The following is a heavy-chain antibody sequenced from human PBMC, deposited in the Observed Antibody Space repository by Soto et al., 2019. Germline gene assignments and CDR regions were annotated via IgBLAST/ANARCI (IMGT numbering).Heavy chain of an antibody. CDR3: ARGAYYYDSSGLSY. CDR2: ISGSGGST. J-gene: IGHJ4*02. Sequence: GGSLRLSCAASGFTFSSYAMSWVRQAPGKGLEWVSAISGSGGSTYYADSVKGRFTISRDNAKNSLYLQMNSLRAEDTAVYYCARGAYYYDSSGLSYWGQGTLVTVS. CDR1: GFTFSSYA. D-gene: IGHD3-22*01. V-gene: IGHV3-23*01.